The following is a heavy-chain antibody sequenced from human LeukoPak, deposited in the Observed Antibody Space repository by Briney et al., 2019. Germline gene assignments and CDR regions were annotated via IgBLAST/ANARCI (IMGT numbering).Heavy chain of an antibody. CDR2: INPSGGST. D-gene: IGHD5-18*01. V-gene: IGHV1-46*01. J-gene: IGHJ4*02. CDR1: GYTFTSYY. CDR3: TRDLGVDTTMIFFDY. Sequence: ASVKVSCKASGYTFTSYYMHWVRQAPGQGLEWMGIINPSGGSTNYTQKFQGRVTMTTDTSTSTAYMEVRSLRSDDTAVYYCTRDLGVDTTMIFFDYWGQGSLVTVSS.